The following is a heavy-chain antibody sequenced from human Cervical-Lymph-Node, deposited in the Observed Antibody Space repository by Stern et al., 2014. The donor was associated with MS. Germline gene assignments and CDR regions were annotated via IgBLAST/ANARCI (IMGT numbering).Heavy chain of an antibody. CDR3: ASDRYYYDSSGYDTADCHH. CDR1: GFTFSSYS. Sequence: EVQLLESGGGLVKPGGSLRLSCAASGFTFSSYSMNWVRPAPWKGLEWVSSISSSSSYIYYADSVQGRFTIARDNAKTSLYLQMNSLRAEDTAVYYCASDRYYYDSSGYDTADCHHWGQGTLVTVSS. D-gene: IGHD3-22*01. V-gene: IGHV3-21*01. CDR2: ISSSSSYI. J-gene: IGHJ1*01.